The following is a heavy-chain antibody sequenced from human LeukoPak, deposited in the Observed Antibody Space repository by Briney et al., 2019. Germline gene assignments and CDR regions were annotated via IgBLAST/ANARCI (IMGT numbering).Heavy chain of an antibody. CDR3: ARVIAAARGGYFQH. Sequence: PSETLSLTCAVYGGSFSGYYWSWIRQPPGKGLEWIGEINHSGSTNYNPSLKSRVTISVDTSKNQFSLKLSSVTAADTAVYYCARVIAAARGGYFQHWGQGTLVTASS. CDR2: INHSGST. V-gene: IGHV4-34*01. D-gene: IGHD6-13*01. J-gene: IGHJ1*01. CDR1: GGSFSGYY.